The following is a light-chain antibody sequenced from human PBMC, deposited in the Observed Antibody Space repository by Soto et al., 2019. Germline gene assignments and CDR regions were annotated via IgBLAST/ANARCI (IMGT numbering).Light chain of an antibody. CDR2: GAS. CDR3: QQYGRSPWT. CDR1: QSVTSN. V-gene: IGKV3-20*01. J-gene: IGKJ1*01. Sequence: IVMTQSPATLSVSPGERATLSCRASQSVTSNVAWYQQKPGQAPRLLMYGASSRATGIPDRFSGSGSGTDFTLSISRLEPEDFAVYYCQQYGRSPWTFGQGTKVDIK.